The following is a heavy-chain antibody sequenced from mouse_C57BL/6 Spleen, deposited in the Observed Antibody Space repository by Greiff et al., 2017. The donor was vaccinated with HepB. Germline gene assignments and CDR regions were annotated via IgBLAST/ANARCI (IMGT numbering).Heavy chain of an antibody. D-gene: IGHD1-1*01. J-gene: IGHJ2*01. V-gene: IGHV4-1*01. CDR2: INPDSSTI. Sequence: AASAVDFSRYWMSWVRRVPGKGLEWIGEINPDSSTINYAPSLKDKFIISRDNAKNTLYLQMSKVRAKETAHYYCARYYGSSLDFDYWGQGTTLTVSA. CDR1: AVDFSRYW. CDR3: ARYYGSSLDFDY.